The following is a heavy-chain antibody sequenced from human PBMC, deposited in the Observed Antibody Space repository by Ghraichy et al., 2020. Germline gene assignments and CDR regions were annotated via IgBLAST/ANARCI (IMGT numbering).Heavy chain of an antibody. CDR3: ARERREATIMLGDY. CDR1: GFTFSSYA. Sequence: GSLRLSCAASGFTFSSYAMHWVRQAPGKGLEWVAVDGHSKYYADSVKGRFTVSRDNSKNTLYLQMNSLRAEDTAVYYCARERREATIMLGDYWGQGTLVTVSS. D-gene: IGHD1-26*01. CDR2: DGHSK. V-gene: IGHV3-30-3*01. J-gene: IGHJ4*02.